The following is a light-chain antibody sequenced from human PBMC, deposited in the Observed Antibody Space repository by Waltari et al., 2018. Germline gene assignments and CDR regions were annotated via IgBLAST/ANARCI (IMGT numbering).Light chain of an antibody. J-gene: IGLJ3*02. CDR2: EDN. CDR1: SGSIASHY. V-gene: IGLV6-57*04. Sequence: NFMLTQPHSVSESPGKTVTISCTRRSGSIASHYVQWYQQSPGSAPPTVIYEDNQRPSGVPDRFSGSIDSSSNSASLTISGLKTEDEADYYCQSYDSSNHEWVFGGGTKLTVL. CDR3: QSYDSSNHEWV.